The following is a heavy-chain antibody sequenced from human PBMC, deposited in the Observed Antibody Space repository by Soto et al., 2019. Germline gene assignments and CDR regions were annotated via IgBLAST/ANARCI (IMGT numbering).Heavy chain of an antibody. J-gene: IGHJ6*02. CDR1: GYTFTSYA. CDR3: ARVAARRVVDYYYYGMDV. D-gene: IGHD6-6*01. Sequence: QVQLVQSGAEVKKPGASVKVSCKASGYTFTSYAMHWVRQAPGQRLEWMGWINAGNGNTKYSQKFQGRVTITRDTSASTAYMELSRLRSEDTAVYYCARVAARRVVDYYYYGMDVWGQGTTVTVSS. V-gene: IGHV1-3*01. CDR2: INAGNGNT.